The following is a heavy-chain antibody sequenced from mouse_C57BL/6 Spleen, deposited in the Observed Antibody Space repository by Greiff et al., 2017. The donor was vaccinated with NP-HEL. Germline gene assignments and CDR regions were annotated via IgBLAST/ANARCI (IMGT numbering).Heavy chain of an antibody. CDR1: GYTFTDYN. V-gene: IGHV1-18*01. J-gene: IGHJ4*01. D-gene: IGHD2-4*01. CDR2: INPNNGGT. Sequence: EVQLQESGPELVKPGASVKIPCKASGYTFTDYNMDWVKQSHGKSLEWIGDINPNNGGTIYNQKFKGKATLTVDKSSSTAYMELRSLTSEDTAVYYCARFDYDASFYAMDYWGQGTSVTVSS. CDR3: ARFDYDASFYAMDY.